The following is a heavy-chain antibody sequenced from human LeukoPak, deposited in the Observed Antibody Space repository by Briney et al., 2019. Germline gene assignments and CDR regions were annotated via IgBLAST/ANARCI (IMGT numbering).Heavy chain of an antibody. CDR2: IKKDGSEK. D-gene: IGHD2-15*01. CDR3: ARHRNGGSQDDAFDI. Sequence: GGSLRLSCAASEFTFSTYWMSGGGQAPGKGLEWVADIKKDGSEKYYVDSVKGRFTVSRQNAKNSLFLQMTSLRAEATAVYYCARHRNGGSQDDAFDIWGQGTMVTVSS. J-gene: IGHJ3*02. CDR1: EFTFSTYW. V-gene: IGHV3-7*01.